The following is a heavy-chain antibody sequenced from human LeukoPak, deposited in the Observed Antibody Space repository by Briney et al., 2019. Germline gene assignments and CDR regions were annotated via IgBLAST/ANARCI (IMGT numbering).Heavy chain of an antibody. Sequence: SETLSLTCAVCGYSISSGYYWGWIRQPPGKGMEWIGSIYHSGSTYYNPSLKSRVTISVDTSKNQFSLKLSSVTAADTAIYYCARTGAAAGTSSWGQGTLVTVSS. D-gene: IGHD6-13*01. V-gene: IGHV4-38-2*01. CDR3: ARTGAAAGTSS. CDR1: GYSISSGYY. CDR2: IYHSGST. J-gene: IGHJ5*02.